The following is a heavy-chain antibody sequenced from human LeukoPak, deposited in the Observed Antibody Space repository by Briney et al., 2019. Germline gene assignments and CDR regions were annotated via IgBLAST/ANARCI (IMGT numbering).Heavy chain of an antibody. Sequence: SETESLTCAVYGGSFSGYYWSWIRQPPGKGLEWIGEINHSGSTNYNPSLKSRVTISVDTSKNQFSLKLSSVTAADTAVYYCAREECSSTSCYMGNDAFDIWGQGTMVTVSS. J-gene: IGHJ3*02. CDR2: INHSGST. D-gene: IGHD2-2*02. CDR3: AREECSSTSCYMGNDAFDI. CDR1: GGSFSGYY. V-gene: IGHV4-34*01.